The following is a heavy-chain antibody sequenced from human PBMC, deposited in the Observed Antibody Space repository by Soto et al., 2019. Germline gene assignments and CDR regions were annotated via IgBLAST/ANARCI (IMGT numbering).Heavy chain of an antibody. V-gene: IGHV1-18*04. CDR3: VTDLKYIRVTGNWFDS. J-gene: IGHJ5*01. Sequence: GASVKVSCKASGYTFANYGISWVRQAPGQGLEWMGWISGNNGATNFAPKVQDRITMTLDTSTGVSSLTLRSLRSDDKAIYYSVTDLKYIRVTGNWFDSWGQGTLVTVSS. CDR1: GYTFANYG. D-gene: IGHD1-1*01. CDR2: ISGNNGAT.